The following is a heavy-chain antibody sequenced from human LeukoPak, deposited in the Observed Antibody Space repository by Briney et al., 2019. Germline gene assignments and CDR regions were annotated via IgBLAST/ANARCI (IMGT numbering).Heavy chain of an antibody. CDR1: GDSISSYY. D-gene: IGHD3-22*01. CDR2: THSSGST. J-gene: IGHJ5*02. CDR3: ARRLESHYDSSGYPVGGWFDP. Sequence: SETLSLTCTVSGDSISSYYWSWIRQPPGKGLEWIVNTHSSGSTIHNPSLKSRVTVSVDTSDNQLSLSLSSVTAPDTAVYYCARRLESHYDSSGYPVGGWFDPWGQGTLVTVSS. V-gene: IGHV4-4*09.